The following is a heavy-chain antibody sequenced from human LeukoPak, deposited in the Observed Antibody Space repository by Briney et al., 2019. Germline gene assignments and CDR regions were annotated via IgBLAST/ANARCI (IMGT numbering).Heavy chain of an antibody. Sequence: GGSLRLSCAASGFTFRQYAMSWVRQAPGKGLEWVSGISGSGDDTYYTDSVKGRFTISRDNSKNTLYLQMNSLRAEDTAVYYCAKSAVAATGNFDYWGQGTLVTVSS. CDR2: ISGSGDDT. CDR3: AKSAVAATGNFDY. V-gene: IGHV3-23*01. D-gene: IGHD6-19*01. J-gene: IGHJ4*02. CDR1: GFTFRQYA.